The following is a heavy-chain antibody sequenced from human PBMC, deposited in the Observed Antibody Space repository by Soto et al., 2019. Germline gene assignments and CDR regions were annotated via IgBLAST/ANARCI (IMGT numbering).Heavy chain of an antibody. D-gene: IGHD2-15*01. CDR1: GYTFTSYA. V-gene: IGHV1-3*01. CDR3: ARQPVGYGSGGSHNHYFDY. CDR2: INAGNGNT. J-gene: IGHJ4*02. Sequence: EASVKVSSKASGYTFTSYAMHWVRQAPGQRLEWMVWINAGNGNTKYSHKFQGRVTITWDTSASTAYMETSSLRSEATAVYYCARQPVGYGSGGSHNHYFDYWGQGTLVTVPS.